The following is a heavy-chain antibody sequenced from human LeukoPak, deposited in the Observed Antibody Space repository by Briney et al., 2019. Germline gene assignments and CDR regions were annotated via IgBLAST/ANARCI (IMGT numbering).Heavy chain of an antibody. CDR3: ARDSAVTGRAFDY. J-gene: IGHJ4*02. V-gene: IGHV4-61*01. Sequence: SQSLSLTCTVSGGSISSGSYYWSWIRQPPGKGLEWIGYIYYSGSTNYNPSLKSRVTISVDTSKNQFSPKLSSVTAADTAVYYCARDSAVTGRAFDYWGQGTLVTVSS. D-gene: IGHD4-17*01. CDR2: IYYSGST. CDR1: GGSISSGSYY.